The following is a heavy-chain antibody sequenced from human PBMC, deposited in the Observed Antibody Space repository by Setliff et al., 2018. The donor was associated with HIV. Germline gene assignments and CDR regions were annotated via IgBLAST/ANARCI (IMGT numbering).Heavy chain of an antibody. Sequence: GASVKVSCKASGYTFTSYDINWVRQATGQGLEWMGWMNPNSGNTGYAQKFQGRVTITTDESTSTDYMELSSLRSEDTAVYYCARDRTGYSYGNDAFDIWGQGTMVTVSS. CDR3: ARDRTGYSYGNDAFDI. CDR2: MNPNSGNT. CDR1: GYTFTSYD. J-gene: IGHJ3*02. V-gene: IGHV1-8*03. D-gene: IGHD5-18*01.